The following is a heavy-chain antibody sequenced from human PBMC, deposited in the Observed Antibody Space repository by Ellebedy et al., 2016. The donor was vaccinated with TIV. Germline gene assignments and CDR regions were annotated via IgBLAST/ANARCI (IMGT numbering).Heavy chain of an antibody. CDR2: ISGSSVYT. D-gene: IGHD5-18*01. V-gene: IGHV3-23*01. J-gene: IGHJ3*01. CDR1: GFTFSDYD. CDR3: AGKSPMVNAAHAFDV. Sequence: PGGSLRLSCAASGFTFSDYDMSWVRQAPGKGLDWISAISGSSVYTLYADSVKGRFTISRDNSKNTLFLQMDSLRAEDTAVYYCAGKSPMVNAAHAFDVWGQGTMVSVSS.